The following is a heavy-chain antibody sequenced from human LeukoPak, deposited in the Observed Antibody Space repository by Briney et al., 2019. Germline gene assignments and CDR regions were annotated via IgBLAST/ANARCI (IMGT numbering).Heavy chain of an antibody. CDR2: INHSGST. CDR1: GGSLSGYY. Sequence: PSETLSLTCAVYGGSLSGYYWSWIRQPPGKGLEWIGEINHSGSTNYTPSLKSRVTISVDTSKNQFSLKLSSVTAADTAVYYCARTVSYYGSGSYYRNWGQGTLVTVSS. D-gene: IGHD3-10*01. CDR3: ARTVSYYGSGSYYRN. J-gene: IGHJ4*02. V-gene: IGHV4-34*01.